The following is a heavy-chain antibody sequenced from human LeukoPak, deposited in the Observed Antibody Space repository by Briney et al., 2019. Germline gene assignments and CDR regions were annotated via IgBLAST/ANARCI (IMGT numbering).Heavy chain of an antibody. Sequence: GGSLRLSCAASGFTFSSYAMSWVRQAPGKGLEWVSAISGSGGSTYYADSVKGRFTISRDNSRNTLYLQMNSLRAEDTAVYYCAKDYDIVVVPAAIDYWGQGTLVTVSS. V-gene: IGHV3-23*01. D-gene: IGHD2-2*01. CDR2: ISGSGGST. CDR1: GFTFSSYA. CDR3: AKDYDIVVVPAAIDY. J-gene: IGHJ4*02.